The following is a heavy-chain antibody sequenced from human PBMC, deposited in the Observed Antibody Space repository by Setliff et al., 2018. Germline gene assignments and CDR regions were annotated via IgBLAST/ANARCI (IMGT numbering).Heavy chain of an antibody. CDR2: INHSGST. CDR1: GYSISSGYY. V-gene: IGHV4-38-2*01. J-gene: IGHJ4*02. CDR3: ARRETYYNFWSGYYAY. Sequence: SETLSLTCAVSGYSISSGYYWGWIRQPPGKGLEWIGEINHSGSTNYNPSLKSRVTIPVDTSKNQFSLKLSSVTAADTAVYYCARRETYYNFWSGYYAYWGQGTLVTVSS. D-gene: IGHD3-3*01.